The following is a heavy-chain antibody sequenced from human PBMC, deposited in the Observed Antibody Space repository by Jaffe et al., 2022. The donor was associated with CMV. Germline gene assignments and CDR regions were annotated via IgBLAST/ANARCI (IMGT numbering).Heavy chain of an antibody. CDR2: ISSSGSTI. CDR1: GFTFSSYE. Sequence: EVQLVESGGGLVQPGGSLRLSCAASGFTFSSYEMNWVRQAPGKGLEWVSYISSSGSTIYYADSVKGRFTISRDNAKNSLYLQMNSLRAEDTAVYYCAREEVGTHIDYWGQGTLVTVSS. D-gene: IGHD1-26*01. CDR3: AREEVGTHIDY. V-gene: IGHV3-48*03. J-gene: IGHJ4*02.